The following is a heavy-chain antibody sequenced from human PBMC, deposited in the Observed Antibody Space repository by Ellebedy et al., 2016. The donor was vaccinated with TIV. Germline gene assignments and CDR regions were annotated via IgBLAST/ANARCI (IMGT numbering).Heavy chain of an antibody. Sequence: PGGSLRLSCAASGSTVSTYWMHWVRQVPGRGLVWVSGINSDGTTTTYADSVKGRFTISRDNANNTLNLQMNSLAAEDTAVYYCASGNWGNWFDPWGQGTLVTVSS. CDR2: INSDGTTT. CDR3: ASGNWGNWFDP. D-gene: IGHD7-27*01. J-gene: IGHJ5*02. CDR1: GSTVSTYW. V-gene: IGHV3-74*01.